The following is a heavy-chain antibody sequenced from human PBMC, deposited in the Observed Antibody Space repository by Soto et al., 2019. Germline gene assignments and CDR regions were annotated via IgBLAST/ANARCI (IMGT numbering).Heavy chain of an antibody. Sequence: QVQLQESGPGLVKPSQTLSLTCSVSGGSISSGTSYWSWIRQRPGEGLEWIGYIFYSGSCYYTPSLRGRGLILADTSKNQFTLTLSSVTAADTAVYVCARAPATPSICGVALPYFFDYWGQGTLVTVSS. J-gene: IGHJ4*02. CDR3: ARAPATPSICGVALPYFFDY. V-gene: IGHV4-31*03. CDR1: GGSISSGTSY. D-gene: IGHD3-3*01. CDR2: IFYSGSC.